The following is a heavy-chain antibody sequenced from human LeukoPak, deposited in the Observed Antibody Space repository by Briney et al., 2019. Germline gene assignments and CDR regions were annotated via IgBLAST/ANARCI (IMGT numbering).Heavy chain of an antibody. Sequence: GGSLRLSCAASGFTFSSYGMHWVRQAPGKGLEWVAFIRYDGSNKYYADSVKGRFTISRDNSKNTLYLQMNSLRAEDTAVYYCAKDRTRVSSFDIWGQGTMVTVSA. V-gene: IGHV3-30*02. CDR1: GFTFSSYG. D-gene: IGHD1-14*01. J-gene: IGHJ3*02. CDR3: AKDRTRVSSFDI. CDR2: IRYDGSNK.